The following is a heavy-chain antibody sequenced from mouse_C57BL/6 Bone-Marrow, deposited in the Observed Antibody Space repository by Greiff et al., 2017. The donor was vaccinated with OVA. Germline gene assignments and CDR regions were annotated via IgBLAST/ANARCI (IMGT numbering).Heavy chain of an antibody. Sequence: EVKLMESGPGLVKPSQSLSLTCSVTGYSITSGYYWNWIRQFPGNKLEWMGYISYDGSNNYNPSLKNRISITRDTSKNQFFLKLNSVTTEDTATYYCAREGITTVPFANWGQGTLVTVSA. CDR1: GYSITSGYY. CDR3: AREGITTVPFAN. CDR2: ISYDGSN. D-gene: IGHD1-1*01. J-gene: IGHJ3*01. V-gene: IGHV3-6*01.